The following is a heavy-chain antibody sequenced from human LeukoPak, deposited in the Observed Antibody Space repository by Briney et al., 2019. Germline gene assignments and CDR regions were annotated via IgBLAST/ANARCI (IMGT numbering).Heavy chain of an antibody. J-gene: IGHJ3*01. CDR1: GFTVSSYG. V-gene: IGHV3-23*01. Sequence: GGSLRLSCAASGFTVSSYGMTWVRQAPGKGLEWVSAFSATDGSAQYAESVKGRFTISRDNSKNSLYLQLNSLRDEDTAVYYCAKARIASAGTGAFDVWGQGTMVTVSS. CDR3: AKARIASAGTGAFDV. D-gene: IGHD6-13*01. CDR2: FSATDGSA.